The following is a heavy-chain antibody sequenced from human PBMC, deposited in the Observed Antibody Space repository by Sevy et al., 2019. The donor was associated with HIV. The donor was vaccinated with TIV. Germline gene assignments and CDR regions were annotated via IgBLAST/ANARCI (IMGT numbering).Heavy chain of an antibody. CDR2: INNGGST. D-gene: IGHD5-18*01. CDR3: ASGDTTMITDLDY. CDR1: GFTFSNYA. V-gene: IGHV3-23*01. Sequence: GGSLRLSCGASGFTFSNYAMSWVRQAPGKGPEWVSGINNGGSTYYADTVKGRFTISRDNSKKMVFLQMNSVRAEDTAVYYWASGDTTMITDLDYWGQGTLVTVSS. J-gene: IGHJ4*02.